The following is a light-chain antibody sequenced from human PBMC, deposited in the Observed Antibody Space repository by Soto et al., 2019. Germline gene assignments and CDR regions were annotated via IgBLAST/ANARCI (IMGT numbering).Light chain of an antibody. CDR2: GAS. Sequence: EIVMTQSPATLSVSPGERATLSCRASQSVSSNLAWYQQKPGQAPRLLIYGASTRATGIPARFSGSGSGTEFTLTISSLQSEDFAVYYCQQYKNWPRGLTFGGGTKVEIK. V-gene: IGKV3-15*01. J-gene: IGKJ4*01. CDR3: QQYKNWPRGLT. CDR1: QSVSSN.